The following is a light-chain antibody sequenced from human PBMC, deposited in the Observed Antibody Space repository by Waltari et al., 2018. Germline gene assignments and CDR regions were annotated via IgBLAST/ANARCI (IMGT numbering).Light chain of an antibody. CDR2: EDN. CDR3: QSYDSSNVV. V-gene: IGLV6-57*02. J-gene: IGLJ2*01. Sequence: NFMLTQPHSVSESPGKTVTISCTGSRGSIATNTVQWYQQRPGSAPTTVIYEDNQRPSGVPDRFSGSIDSSSNSASLTISGLKTEDEADYYCQSYDSSNVVFGGGTKLTVL. CDR1: RGSIATNT.